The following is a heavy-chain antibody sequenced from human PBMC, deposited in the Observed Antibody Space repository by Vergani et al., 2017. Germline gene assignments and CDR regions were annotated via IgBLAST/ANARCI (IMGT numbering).Heavy chain of an antibody. V-gene: IGHV4-4*03. CDR2: ICHTEET. D-gene: IGHD3-16*01. J-gene: IGHJ4*02. CDR1: GDSISSNNC. CDR3: ATIGDRRWGYYFDY. Sequence: QVQLQESGPGLVKPPGTLSLTCAVSGDSISSNNCWTWVRQPPGKGLEWIGEICHTEETKYSPSLKSRVTVSVDESRNLFSLRLNSVTAADTAVYYCATIGDRRWGYYFDYWGQGILVTVSS.